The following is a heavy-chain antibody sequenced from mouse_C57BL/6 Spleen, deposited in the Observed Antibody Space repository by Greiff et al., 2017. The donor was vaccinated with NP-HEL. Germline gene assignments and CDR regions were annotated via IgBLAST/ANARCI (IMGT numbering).Heavy chain of an antibody. Sequence: EVHLVESGEGLVKPGGSLKLSCAASGFTFSSYAMSWVRQTPEKRLEWVAYISSGGDYIYYADTVKGRFTISRDNARNTLYLQMSSLKSEDTAMYYCTRDEGYSNYQYYYAMDYWGQGTSVTVSS. J-gene: IGHJ4*01. V-gene: IGHV5-9-1*02. CDR2: ISSGGDYI. D-gene: IGHD2-5*01. CDR1: GFTFSSYA. CDR3: TRDEGYSNYQYYYAMDY.